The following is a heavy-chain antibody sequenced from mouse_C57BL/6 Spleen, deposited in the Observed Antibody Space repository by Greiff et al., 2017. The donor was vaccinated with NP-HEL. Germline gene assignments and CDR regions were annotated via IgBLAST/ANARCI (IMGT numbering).Heavy chain of an antibody. CDR2: ISSGGDYI. D-gene: IGHD1-1*01. J-gene: IGHJ4*01. Sequence: EVKLVESGEGLVKPGGSLKLSCAASGFTFSSYAMSWVRQTPEKRLEWVAYISSGGDYIYYADTVKGRFTISRDNARNTLYLQMSSLKSEDTAMYYCTRDLITTVVANYYAMDYWGQGTSVTVSS. CDR1: GFTFSSYA. V-gene: IGHV5-9-1*02. CDR3: TRDLITTVVANYYAMDY.